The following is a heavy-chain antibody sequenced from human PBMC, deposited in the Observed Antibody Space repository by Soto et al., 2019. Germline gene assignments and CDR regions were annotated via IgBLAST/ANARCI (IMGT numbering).Heavy chain of an antibody. CDR2: ISGSGGST. CDR3: AKDAAAGTAYYYYGMDV. Sequence: GGSLRLSCAASGFIFSSHSMSWVRQAPGKGLEWVSAISGSGGSTYYADSVKGRFTISRDNSKNTLYLQMNSLRAEDTAVYYCAKDAAAGTAYYYYGMDVWGQGTTVTVSS. CDR1: GFIFSSHS. J-gene: IGHJ6*02. V-gene: IGHV3-23*01. D-gene: IGHD6-13*01.